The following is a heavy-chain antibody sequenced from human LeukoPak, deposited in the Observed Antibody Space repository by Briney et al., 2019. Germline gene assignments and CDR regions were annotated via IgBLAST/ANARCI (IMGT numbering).Heavy chain of an antibody. V-gene: IGHV4-4*02. CDR3: SRESGPFCPFGY. J-gene: IGHJ4*02. CDR1: GGSISGTNW. Sequence: PSGTLSLTCGVSGGSISGTNWWSWVRQPPGQGLEWIGEISLAGQTNYNPSLNGRVTISLDKSSNQLSLHLTSVTAADTATYYCSRESGPFCPFGYWGQGALVIVSS. D-gene: IGHD1-26*01. CDR2: ISLAGQT.